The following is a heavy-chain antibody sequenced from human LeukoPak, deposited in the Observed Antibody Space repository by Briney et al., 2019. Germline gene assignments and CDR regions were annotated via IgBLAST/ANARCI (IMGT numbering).Heavy chain of an antibody. CDR3: ARVESSGSYSYYYYMDV. V-gene: IGHV4-39*07. D-gene: IGHD3-10*01. CDR1: GGSISSSSYY. Sequence: SETLSLTCTVSGGSISSSSYYWGWIRQPPGTGLEWIGSIYYSGSTYYNPSLKSRVTISVDTSKNQFSLKLSSVTAADTAVYYCARVESSGSYSYYYYMDVWGKGTTVTVSS. J-gene: IGHJ6*03. CDR2: IYYSGST.